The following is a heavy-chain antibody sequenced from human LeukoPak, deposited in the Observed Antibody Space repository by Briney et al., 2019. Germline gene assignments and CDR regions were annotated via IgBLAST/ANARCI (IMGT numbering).Heavy chain of an antibody. V-gene: IGHV7-4-1*02. CDR3: ASPPGGRYFDWFRTIENDAFDI. J-gene: IGHJ3*02. Sequence: ASVKVSCKASGYTFTSYAMNWVRQAPGQGLEWMGWINTNTGNPTYAQGFTGRFVFSLDTSVSTAYLQISSLKAEDTAVYYCASPPGGRYFDWFRTIENDAFDIWGQGTMVTVSS. D-gene: IGHD3-9*01. CDR2: INTNTGNP. CDR1: GYTFTSYA.